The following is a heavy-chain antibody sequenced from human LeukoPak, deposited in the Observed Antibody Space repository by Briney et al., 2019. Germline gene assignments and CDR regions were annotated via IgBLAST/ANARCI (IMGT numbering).Heavy chain of an antibody. CDR3: ARENSGSYHGGFDY. J-gene: IGHJ4*02. Sequence: ASVKVSCKASGYTFTGYYMHWVRQAPGQGLEWMGWINPNSGSTNYAQKFQGRVTMTRDTSISTAYMELSRLRSDDTAVYYCARENSGSYHGGFDYWGQGTLVTVSS. D-gene: IGHD1-26*01. V-gene: IGHV1-2*02. CDR1: GYTFTGYY. CDR2: INPNSGST.